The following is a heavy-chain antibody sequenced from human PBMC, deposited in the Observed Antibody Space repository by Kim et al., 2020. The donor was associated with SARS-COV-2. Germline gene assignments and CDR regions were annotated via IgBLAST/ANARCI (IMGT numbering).Heavy chain of an antibody. D-gene: IGHD3-10*01. V-gene: IGHV5-10-1*01. CDR3: ARGDRASSKYYYGMDV. CDR1: GYSFTNYW. Sequence: GESLKISCKGSGYSFTNYWITWVRQMPGKGLEWMGRIYPSDSYSNYSPSFQGHVTISADKSISTAYLQWRGLKASDTAMYYCARGDRASSKYYYGMDVWGQGTTVTVSS. CDR2: IYPSDSYS. J-gene: IGHJ6*02.